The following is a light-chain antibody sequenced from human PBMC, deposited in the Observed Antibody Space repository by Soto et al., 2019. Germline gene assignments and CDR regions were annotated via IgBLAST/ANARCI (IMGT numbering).Light chain of an antibody. CDR3: QQYNNWPPLT. CDR1: QSVSSS. V-gene: IGKV3-15*01. J-gene: IGKJ4*01. CDR2: GAS. Sequence: EIVMTQSPATLSVSPGEGATLSCRASQSVSSSLAWYQQKPGQAPRLLIYGASTRATGIPARFSGSGSGTAFTLTITSLQSEDFAVYYCQQYNNWPPLTFGGGTKVEIK.